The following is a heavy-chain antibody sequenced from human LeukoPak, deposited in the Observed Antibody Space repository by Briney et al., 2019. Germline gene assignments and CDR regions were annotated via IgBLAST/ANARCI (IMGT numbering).Heavy chain of an antibody. V-gene: IGHV1-18*01. Sequence: GASVKVSCKASGYTSTSYGISWVRQAPGQGLEWMGWISAYNGNTNYAQKLQGRVTITTDTSTSTAYMEMRSLRSDDTAVYYCARVKWDYDLEGFDYWGQGTLVTVSS. CDR2: ISAYNGNT. D-gene: IGHD1-26*01. CDR3: ARVKWDYDLEGFDY. CDR1: GYTSTSYG. J-gene: IGHJ4*02.